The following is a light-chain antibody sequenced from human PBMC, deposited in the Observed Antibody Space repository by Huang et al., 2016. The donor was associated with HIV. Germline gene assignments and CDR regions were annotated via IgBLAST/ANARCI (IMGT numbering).Light chain of an antibody. CDR1: TSVGSN. V-gene: IGKV3-15*01. J-gene: IGKJ3*01. CDR2: GAS. CDR3: QQYDDWPRGFT. Sequence: EIVMTQSPVTLSVSPGERATLSCRASTSVGSNLAWYQHKPGQAPRLLVYGASTRATGIPARFSGSGSGTEFSLTISSLQSEDFAIYYCQQYDDWPRGFTFGPGTKVDIK.